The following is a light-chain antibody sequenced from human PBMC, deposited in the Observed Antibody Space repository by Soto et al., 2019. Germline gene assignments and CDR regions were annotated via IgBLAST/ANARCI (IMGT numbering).Light chain of an antibody. CDR1: QDITSY. CDR3: QQYYSYPRT. J-gene: IGKJ1*01. V-gene: IGKV1-8*01. Sequence: AIRMTQSPSSLSASTGDRVTITCRASQDITSYLAWYQQKPGKAPKLLIYAASTLQRGVPSRFSGSGYGTDLTLTNSYLQTDDFATYYFQQYYSYPRTFGQGTKVEIK. CDR2: AAS.